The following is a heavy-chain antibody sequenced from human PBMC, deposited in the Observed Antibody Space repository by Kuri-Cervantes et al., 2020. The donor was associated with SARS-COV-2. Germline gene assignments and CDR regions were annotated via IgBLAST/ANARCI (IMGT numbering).Heavy chain of an antibody. CDR1: GYTLTELS. J-gene: IGHJ4*02. Sequence: ASVKVSCKVSGYTLTELSMHWVRQAPGKGLEWMGGFDPEDGETIYAQKFQGRVTMTEDTSTDTAYMELSSLRSEETAVYYCATNYVWGSYRYYFDYWGQGTLVTVSS. V-gene: IGHV1-24*01. CDR3: ATNYVWGSYRYYFDY. D-gene: IGHD3-16*02. CDR2: FDPEDGET.